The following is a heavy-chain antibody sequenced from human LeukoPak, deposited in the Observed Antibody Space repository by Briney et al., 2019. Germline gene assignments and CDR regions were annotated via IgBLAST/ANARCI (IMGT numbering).Heavy chain of an antibody. CDR2: MYYDGSS. CDR3: ARRSDSGSDDGEDYFDY. D-gene: IGHD1-26*01. Sequence: SETLSLACTVSGGSINSGTFYWGWIRQPPGKGLEWIGSMYYDGSSYYNPSLKSRVTTSVDTSKNQFSLKLTSVTAADTAVYFCARRSDSGSDDGEDYFDYWGQGTLVTVSS. V-gene: IGHV4-39*01. CDR1: GGSINSGTFY. J-gene: IGHJ4*02.